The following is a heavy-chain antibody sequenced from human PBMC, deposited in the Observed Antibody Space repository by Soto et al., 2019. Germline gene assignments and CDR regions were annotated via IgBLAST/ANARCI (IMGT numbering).Heavy chain of an antibody. J-gene: IGHJ5*01. D-gene: IGHD6-13*01. Sequence: PGGSLRLSCAASGFTFSSYSMNWVRQAPGKGLEWVSYISSSSSTIYYADSVKGRFTISRDNAKNSLYLQMNSLRAEDTAVYYCSCVISSSWGFFIGFDSWGQGTLVTVSS. V-gene: IGHV3-48*01. CDR2: ISSSSSTI. CDR3: SCVISSSWGFFIGFDS. CDR1: GFTFSSYS.